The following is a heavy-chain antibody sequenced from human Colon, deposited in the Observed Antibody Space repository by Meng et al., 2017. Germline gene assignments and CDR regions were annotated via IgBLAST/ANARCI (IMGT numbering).Heavy chain of an antibody. J-gene: IGHJ4*02. CDR3: ARRNTRNSGGGNNY. V-gene: IGHV4-4*02. Sequence: VQVGGSGPGVGSAVGSLSLTCVFSGGSIRGNYWWTWVRRPPGKGLGWIGEINHSGSTSYVPSLKSRITISVDKSNNLLSLKLNSVTAADTAMYYCARRNTRNSGGGNNYWGQGTLVTVSS. CDR2: INHSGST. D-gene: IGHD3-10*01. CDR1: GGSIRGNYW.